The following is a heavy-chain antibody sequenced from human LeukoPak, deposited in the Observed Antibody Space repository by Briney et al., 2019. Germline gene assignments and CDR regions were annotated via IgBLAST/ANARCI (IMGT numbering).Heavy chain of an antibody. Sequence: GGSLRLSCAASGFTFSSYAMGWVRQAPGKGLEWVSAISGSGGSTYYADSVKGRFTISRDNSKNTLYLQMNSLRAEDTAVYYCAKNSGYSYGPQYYFDYWGQGTLVTVSS. J-gene: IGHJ4*02. CDR1: GFTFSSYA. CDR2: ISGSGGST. V-gene: IGHV3-23*01. D-gene: IGHD5-18*01. CDR3: AKNSGYSYGPQYYFDY.